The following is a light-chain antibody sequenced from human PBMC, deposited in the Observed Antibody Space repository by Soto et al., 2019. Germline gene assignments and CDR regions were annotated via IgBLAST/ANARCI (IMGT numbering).Light chain of an antibody. CDR1: QSIRNY. Sequence: DIQMTQSPSSLSASVGDRVTISCRASQSIRNYVSWYQQKPGPAPKLLIRAASTLQSGVPSXSSRSRSGTDFTLTISSLQIEDFATYFCQQTDSTPQTFGQAT. J-gene: IGKJ1*01. CDR3: QQTDSTPQT. CDR2: AAS. V-gene: IGKV1-39*01.